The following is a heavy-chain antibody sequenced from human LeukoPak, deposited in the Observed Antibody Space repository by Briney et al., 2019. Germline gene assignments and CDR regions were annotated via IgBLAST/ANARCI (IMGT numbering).Heavy chain of an antibody. CDR1: GFTFSRYA. CDR3: ARDYYDSTGYYYY. J-gene: IGHJ4*02. V-gene: IGHV3-23*01. CDR2: ISGSGGNT. D-gene: IGHD3-22*01. Sequence: GGSLRLSCAASGFTFSRYAMTWVRQAPGKGQEWVSAISGSGGNTYYADSVKGRFTISRDNSKNTLYLQMNSLRAEDTAVYYCARDYYDSTGYYYYWGQGTLVTVSS.